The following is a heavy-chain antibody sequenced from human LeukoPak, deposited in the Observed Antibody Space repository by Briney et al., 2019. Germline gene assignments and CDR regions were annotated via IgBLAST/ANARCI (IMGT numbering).Heavy chain of an antibody. Sequence: SETLSLTCTVSGGSISSYYWSWIRQPPGKGLEWIGYIYYSGSTNYNPSPKSRVTISVDTSKNQFSLKLSSVTAADTAVYYCARVGWFGENWFDPWGQGTLVTVSS. D-gene: IGHD3-10*01. J-gene: IGHJ5*02. CDR2: IYYSGST. V-gene: IGHV4-59*01. CDR1: GGSISSYY. CDR3: ARVGWFGENWFDP.